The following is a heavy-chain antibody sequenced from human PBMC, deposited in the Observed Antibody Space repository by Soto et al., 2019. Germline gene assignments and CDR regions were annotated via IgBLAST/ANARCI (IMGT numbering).Heavy chain of an antibody. J-gene: IGHJ6*02. CDR2: ISSKSGGT. V-gene: IGHV1-2*02. D-gene: IGHD1-26*01. Sequence: QVQLVQSGAEVRKPGASVKVSCKASGYTFTGYFMHWVRQAPGQGLGWMGWISSKSGGTNYAQKFQGRVTMTRDTSISTAYMELSRLRSDDTAVYYCARSSGSYSYYGMDVWGQGTTVTVSS. CDR3: ARSSGSYSYYGMDV. CDR1: GYTFTGYF.